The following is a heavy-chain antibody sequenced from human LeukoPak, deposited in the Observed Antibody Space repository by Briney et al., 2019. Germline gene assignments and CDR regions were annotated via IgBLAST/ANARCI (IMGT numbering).Heavy chain of an antibody. CDR2: IWYDGSNK. D-gene: IGHD3-9*01. V-gene: IGHV3-33*01. CDR3: ARDRRTRDNDIIDY. J-gene: IGHJ4*02. CDR1: GFTFSSYG. Sequence: GGSLRLSCAASGFTFSSYGMHWVRQAPGKGLEWVAVIWYDGSNKYYADSVKGRFTISRDNSKNALYLQMNSLRAEDTAVYYCARDRRTRDNDIIDYWGQGTLVTVSS.